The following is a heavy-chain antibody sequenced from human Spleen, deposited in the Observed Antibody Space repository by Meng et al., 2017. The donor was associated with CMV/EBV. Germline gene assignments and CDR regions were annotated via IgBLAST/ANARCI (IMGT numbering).Heavy chain of an antibody. CDR1: GFTFNNYA. Sequence: GESLKISCAASGFTFNNYAMSWVRQTPGKGLEWVSAISGGGGNTYYADSVKGRFTISSDNSKNTLYLQMNSLRAEDTAVYYCARDHTYYYDSSGEFDYWGQGTLVTVSS. J-gene: IGHJ4*02. CDR2: ISGGGGNT. V-gene: IGHV3-23*01. CDR3: ARDHTYYYDSSGEFDY. D-gene: IGHD3-22*01.